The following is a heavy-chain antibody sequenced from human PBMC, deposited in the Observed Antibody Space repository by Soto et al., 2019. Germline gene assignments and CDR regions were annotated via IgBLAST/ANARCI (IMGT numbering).Heavy chain of an antibody. CDR3: ARGHGGSGSYYNGGYNWFDP. J-gene: IGHJ5*02. Sequence: PSETLSLTCAVSGGSISSGGYYWSWIRQPPGKGLEWIGEIKHSGSTNYNPSLKSRVTISVDTSKNQCSLKLSSVAAADTAVYYCARGHGGSGSYYNGGYNWFDPWGQGTLVTVSS. V-gene: IGHV4-34*01. CDR1: GGSISSGGYY. D-gene: IGHD3-10*01. CDR2: IKHSGST.